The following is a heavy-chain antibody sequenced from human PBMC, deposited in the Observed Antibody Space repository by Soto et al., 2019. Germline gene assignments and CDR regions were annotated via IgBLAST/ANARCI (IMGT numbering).Heavy chain of an antibody. V-gene: IGHV4-34*01. D-gene: IGHD1-26*01. Sequence: LETLSLTCAVYCVPFSGYYWSWIRQFPGKGREWSGEINHSGNTNYNPSLKSRVTMLVDTSKNQFSLSLSSVTAADTAVYYWANLIVFHSSYYHDYWGHGTLVTVSS. CDR1: CVPFSGYY. CDR3: ANLIVFHSSYYHDY. J-gene: IGHJ4*01. CDR2: INHSGNT.